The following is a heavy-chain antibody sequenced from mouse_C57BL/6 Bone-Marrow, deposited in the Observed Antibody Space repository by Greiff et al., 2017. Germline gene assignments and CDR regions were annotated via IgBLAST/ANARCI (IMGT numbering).Heavy chain of an antibody. CDR3: TREAYYSNRFDY. Sequence: EVKLMESGEGLVKPGGSLKLSCAASGFTFSSYAMSWVRQTPEKRLEWVAYISSGGDYIYYADTVKGRFTISRDNARNTLYLQMSSLKSEDTAMYYCTREAYYSNRFDYWGQGTTLTVSS. D-gene: IGHD2-5*01. V-gene: IGHV5-9-1*02. CDR2: ISSGGDYI. CDR1: GFTFSSYA. J-gene: IGHJ2*01.